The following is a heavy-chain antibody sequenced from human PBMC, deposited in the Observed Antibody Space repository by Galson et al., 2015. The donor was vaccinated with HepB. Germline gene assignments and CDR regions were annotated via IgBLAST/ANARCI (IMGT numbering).Heavy chain of an antibody. J-gene: IGHJ5*01. CDR3: AKAAGYSSSSQWNWFDS. D-gene: IGHD6-13*01. Sequence: SLRLSCAASGFTFDDYDTHWVRQAPGKGLEWVSGISWNSGSIDYADSVKGRFTISRDNAKNSLYLEMNSLRAEDTAVYYCAKAAGYSSSSQWNWFDSWGQGTLVTVSS. V-gene: IGHV3-9*01. CDR2: ISWNSGSI. CDR1: GFTFDDYD.